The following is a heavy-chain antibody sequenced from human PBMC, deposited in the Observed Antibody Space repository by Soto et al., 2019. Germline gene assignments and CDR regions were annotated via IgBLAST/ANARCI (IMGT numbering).Heavy chain of an antibody. CDR1: GGSVSRGSYF. V-gene: IGHV4-61*01. Sequence: SETLSLTCTVSGGSVSRGSYFWSWIRQPPGKGLEWIGYIYYSGSSKYNPSLKSRVTISVDTSKNQFSLKLSSATAADTAVYFCARDNDGDYYYYGMDVWGQGTTVTVSS. D-gene: IGHD1-1*01. CDR3: ARDNDGDYYYYGMDV. J-gene: IGHJ6*02. CDR2: IYYSGSS.